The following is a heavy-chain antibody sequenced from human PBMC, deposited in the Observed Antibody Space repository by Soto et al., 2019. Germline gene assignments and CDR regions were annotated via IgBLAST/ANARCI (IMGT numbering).Heavy chain of an antibody. D-gene: IGHD1-26*01. CDR2: ISSSSSYT. J-gene: IGHJ4*02. V-gene: IGHV3-11*06. Sequence: GGSLRLSCAASGFTFSDYYMSWIRQAPGKGLEWVSYISSSSSYTNYADSVKGRFTISRDNAKNSLYLQMNSLRAEDTAVYYCARYELPPSVSPDYWGQGTLVTVSS. CDR1: GFTFSDYY. CDR3: ARYELPPSVSPDY.